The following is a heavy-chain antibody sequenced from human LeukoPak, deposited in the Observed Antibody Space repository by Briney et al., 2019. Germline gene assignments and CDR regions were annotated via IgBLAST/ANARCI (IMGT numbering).Heavy chain of an antibody. D-gene: IGHD2-2*01. Sequence: SETLSLTCTVSGGSISSSSYYWGWIRQPPGKGLEWIGSIYYSGSAYYNPSLKSRVTISVDTSKNQFSLKLSSVTAADTAVYYCARRVGYCSSTSCLGYNWFDPWGQGTLVTVSS. CDR2: IYYSGSA. CDR3: ARRVGYCSSTSCLGYNWFDP. J-gene: IGHJ5*02. CDR1: GGSISSSSYY. V-gene: IGHV4-39*01.